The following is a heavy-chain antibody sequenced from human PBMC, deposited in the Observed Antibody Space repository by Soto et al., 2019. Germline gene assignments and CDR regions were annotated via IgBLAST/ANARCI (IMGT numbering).Heavy chain of an antibody. CDR1: GFTFDDYA. V-gene: IGHV3-9*01. CDR2: ISWNSGSI. J-gene: IGHJ4*02. Sequence: EVQLVESGGGLVQPGRSLRLSCAASGFTFDDYAMHWVRQAPGKGLEWVSGISWNSGSIGYADSVKGRFTISRDNAKNSLYLQMYSLRAEDTALYYCAKDKWELSYYFDYWGQGTLVTVSS. D-gene: IGHD1-26*01. CDR3: AKDKWELSYYFDY.